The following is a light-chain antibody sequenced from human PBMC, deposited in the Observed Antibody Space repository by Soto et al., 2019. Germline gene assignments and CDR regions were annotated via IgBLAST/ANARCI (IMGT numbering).Light chain of an antibody. V-gene: IGKV1-5*03. CDR3: QQYHLYWT. CDR2: KAS. CDR1: QPISDW. J-gene: IGKJ1*01. Sequence: DIQMTQSPSTLPASVGDRVTITCRASQPISDWLAWYQQKPGKVPKLLIYKASSLESVVPSWFSGSGSGTEFILTISSLQPDDFATYYCQQYHLYWTFGQGTKVDIK.